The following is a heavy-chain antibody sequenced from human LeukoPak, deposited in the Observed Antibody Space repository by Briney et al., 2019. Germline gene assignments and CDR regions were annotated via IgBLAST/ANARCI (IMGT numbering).Heavy chain of an antibody. V-gene: IGHV3-15*01. J-gene: IGHJ6*02. CDR1: GFTFSNAW. CDR2: IKSKTDGGTT. Sequence: GGSLRLSCAASGFTFSNAWMSWVRQAPGKGLEWVGRIKSKTDGGTTDYAAPVKGRFTVSRDDSKNTLYLQMNSLKTEDTAVYYCTTIGYDFWSGYKYYYYGMDVWGQGTTVTVSS. CDR3: TTIGYDFWSGYKYYYYGMDV. D-gene: IGHD3-3*01.